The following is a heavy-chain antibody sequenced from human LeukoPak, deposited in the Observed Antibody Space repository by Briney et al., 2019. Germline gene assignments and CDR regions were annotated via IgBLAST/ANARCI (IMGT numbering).Heavy chain of an antibody. D-gene: IGHD3-3*02. CDR3: AREISRTSAFDI. J-gene: IGHJ3*02. CDR1: GFTVSSNY. V-gene: IGHV3-53*05. CDR2: IYSGGST. Sequence: GGSLRLSCAASGFTVSSNYMSWVRQAPGKGLEWVSAIYSGGSTYYADSVKGRFTISRDNSKNTLYLQMNSLRAEDTAVYYFAREISRTSAFDIRGQGTMVSVST.